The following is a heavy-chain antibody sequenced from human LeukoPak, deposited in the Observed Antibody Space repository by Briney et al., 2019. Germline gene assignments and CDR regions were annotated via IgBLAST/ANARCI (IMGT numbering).Heavy chain of an antibody. CDR1: GGSISSYY. J-gene: IGHJ3*02. D-gene: IGHD3-10*01. V-gene: IGHV4-59*01. CDR3: ASNLKVSGSYYNPGAFDI. CDR2: IYYSGST. Sequence: SETLSLTCTVSGGSISSYYWSWIRQPPGKGLEWIGYIYYSGSTNYNPSLKSRVTISVDTSKNQFSLKLSSVTAADTAVFYCASNLKVSGSYYNPGAFDIWGQGTMVTVSS.